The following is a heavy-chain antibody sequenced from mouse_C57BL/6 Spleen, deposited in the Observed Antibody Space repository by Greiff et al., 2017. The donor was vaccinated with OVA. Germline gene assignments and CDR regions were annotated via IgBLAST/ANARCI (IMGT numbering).Heavy chain of an antibody. V-gene: IGHV1-64*01. CDR1: GYTFTSYW. CDR3: ARRPHYYGSSAYAMDY. D-gene: IGHD1-1*01. CDR2: IHPNSGST. J-gene: IGHJ4*01. Sequence: QVQLQQPGAELVKPGASVKLSCKASGYTFTSYWMHWVKQRPGQGLEWIGMIHPNSGSTNYNEKFKSKATLTVDKSSSTAYMQLSSLTSEDATVYSCARRPHYYGSSAYAMDYWGQGTSVTVAS.